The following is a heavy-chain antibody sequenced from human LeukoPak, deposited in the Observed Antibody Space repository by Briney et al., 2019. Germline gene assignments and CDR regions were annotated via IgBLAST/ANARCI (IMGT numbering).Heavy chain of an antibody. CDR2: INHSGST. V-gene: IGHV4-34*01. J-gene: IGHJ5*02. D-gene: IGHD2-2*01. CDR1: GGSFSGYY. Sequence: SETLSLTCAVYGGSFSGYYWSWIRQPPGKGLEWIGEINHSGSTNYNPSLKSRVTILVDTSKNQFSLKLSSVTAADTAVYYCARGEVRCSSTSCYVGWFDPWGQGTLVTVSS. CDR3: ARGEVRCSSTSCYVGWFDP.